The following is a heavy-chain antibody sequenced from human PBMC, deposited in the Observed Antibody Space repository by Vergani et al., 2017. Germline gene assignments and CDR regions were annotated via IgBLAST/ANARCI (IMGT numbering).Heavy chain of an antibody. CDR3: AREGSGRDDAFDI. CDR1: GGSISSGDYY. J-gene: IGHJ3*02. D-gene: IGHD6-19*01. V-gene: IGHV4-61*08. Sequence: QVQLQESGPGLVKPSETLSLTCTVSGGSISSGDYYWSWIRQPPGKGLEWIGYIYYSGSTNYNPSLKSRVTISVDTSKNQFSLKLSSVTAADTAVYYCAREGSGRDDAFDIWGQGTMVTVSS. CDR2: IYYSGST.